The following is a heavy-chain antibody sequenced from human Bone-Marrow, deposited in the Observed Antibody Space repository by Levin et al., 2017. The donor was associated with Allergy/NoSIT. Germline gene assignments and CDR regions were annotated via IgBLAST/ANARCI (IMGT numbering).Heavy chain of an antibody. V-gene: IGHV3-11*05. CDR3: ARDVAGGRFDL. CDR2: INSGSIYI. J-gene: IGHJ4*02. CDR1: GFTFTDYY. D-gene: IGHD3-10*01. Sequence: PGGSLRLSCTASGFTFTDYYMSWVRQTPGREPQWISYINSGSIYINYADSVRGRFTISRDNANNSLFLQMNNLRPDDTAIYYCARDVAGGRFDLWGQGAQVTVSS.